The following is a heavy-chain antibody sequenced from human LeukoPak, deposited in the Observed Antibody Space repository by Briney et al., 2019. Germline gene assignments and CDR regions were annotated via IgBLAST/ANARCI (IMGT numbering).Heavy chain of an antibody. Sequence: GGSLRLSCAASGFTFSSYSMNWVRQAPGEGLEWVSYISSSSSTIYYADSVKGRFTISRDNAKNSLYLQMNSLRDEDTAVYYCARDFTHLRFLEWLFLFDYWGQGTLVTVSS. CDR3: ARDFTHLRFLEWLFLFDY. D-gene: IGHD3-3*01. V-gene: IGHV3-48*02. CDR1: GFTFSSYS. J-gene: IGHJ4*02. CDR2: ISSSSSTI.